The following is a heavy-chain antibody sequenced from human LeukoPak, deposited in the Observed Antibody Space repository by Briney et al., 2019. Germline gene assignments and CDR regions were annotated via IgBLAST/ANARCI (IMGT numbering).Heavy chain of an antibody. J-gene: IGHJ5*02. CDR3: ASDSGITMMGKNWFDP. V-gene: IGHV1-46*01. CDR1: GYTFTSNY. CDR2: ISPSGGST. Sequence: ASVKVSCKAFGYTFTSNYMHWVRQAPGQGPEWMGVISPSGGSTTYAQKFQGRVTLTRDMSTSTDYLELSSLRSEDTAVYYCASDSGITMMGKNWFDPWGQGTLVTVSS. D-gene: IGHD3-22*01.